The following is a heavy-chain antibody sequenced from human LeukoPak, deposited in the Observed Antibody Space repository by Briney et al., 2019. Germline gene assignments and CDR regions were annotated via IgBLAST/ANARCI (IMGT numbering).Heavy chain of an antibody. J-gene: IGHJ6*04. CDR1: GFTFSSYD. CDR2: IGTACDP. V-gene: IGHV3-13*05. Sequence: PGGSLRLSCAASGFTFSSYDMHWVRQATGKGLDWVSAIGTACDPYYPGSVKGRFTISRENAKNSLYLQMNSLRAGDTAVYYCARGKGDGMDVWGKGTTVTVSS. CDR3: ARGKGDGMDV.